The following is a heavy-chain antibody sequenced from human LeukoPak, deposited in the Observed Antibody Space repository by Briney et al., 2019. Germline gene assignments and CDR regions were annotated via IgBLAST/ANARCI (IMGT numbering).Heavy chain of an antibody. Sequence: SETLSLTCTVSGGSISSGDYYWSWLRQPPGKGLEWIGYIYYSGSTYYNPSLKSRVTISVDTSKNQFSLKLSSVTAADTAVYYCARGSYYYDSSAHRGSDYWGQGTLVTVSS. CDR3: ARGSYYYDSSAHRGSDY. CDR2: IYYSGST. J-gene: IGHJ4*02. D-gene: IGHD3-22*01. CDR1: GGSISSGDYY. V-gene: IGHV4-30-4*01.